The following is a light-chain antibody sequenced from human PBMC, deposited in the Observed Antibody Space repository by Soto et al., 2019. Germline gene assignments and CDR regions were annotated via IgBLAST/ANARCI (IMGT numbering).Light chain of an antibody. Sequence: IVMTQSPATLSVSPGERATLSCRASQSVNSNLAWYQRRPGQAPRLLIYGASTRATDIPARFSGSGSGTEFTLTISSLQPEDFAVYYCQQYTNWPPWTFRQGTKVEIK. V-gene: IGKV3-15*01. J-gene: IGKJ1*01. CDR3: QQYTNWPPWT. CDR2: GAS. CDR1: QSVNSN.